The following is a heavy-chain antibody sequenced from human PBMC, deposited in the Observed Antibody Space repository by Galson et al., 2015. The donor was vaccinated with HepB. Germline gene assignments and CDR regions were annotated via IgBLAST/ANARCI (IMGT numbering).Heavy chain of an antibody. V-gene: IGHV3-72*01. J-gene: IGHJ3*02. Sequence: SLRLSCATSGFTFSDYYMDWVRLAPAKGLEWLGRIRKKDNRYSTEYAASVKGRFTISRDDSRNSLYLRMNSLKSDDTALYYCSRVVSTVTEIGVLDIWGQGTMVTVSS. CDR3: SRVVSTVTEIGVLDI. CDR1: GFTFSDYY. D-gene: IGHD5/OR15-5a*01. CDR2: IRKKDNRYST.